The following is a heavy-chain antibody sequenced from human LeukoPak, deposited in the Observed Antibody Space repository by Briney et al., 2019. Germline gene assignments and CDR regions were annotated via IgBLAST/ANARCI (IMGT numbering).Heavy chain of an antibody. J-gene: IGHJ5*02. CDR1: GYTFTGYY. CDR2: INPKSGAT. CDR3: ARDLAAISTGSHNWFDP. Sequence: ASVKVSCKASGYTFTGYYMHWVRQAPGQGLEWMGWINPKSGATKYAQKFQGRVTMTRDTSISTAFMELSRLTSDDTAVYYCARDLAAISTGSHNWFDPWGQGTLVTVSS. D-gene: IGHD2/OR15-2a*01. V-gene: IGHV1-2*02.